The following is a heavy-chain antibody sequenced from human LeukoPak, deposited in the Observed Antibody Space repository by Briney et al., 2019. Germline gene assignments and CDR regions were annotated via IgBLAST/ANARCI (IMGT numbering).Heavy chain of an antibody. CDR1: GYTFTGYY. CDR2: INPKSGDT. J-gene: IGHJ4*02. D-gene: IGHD3-16*01. V-gene: IGHV1-2*02. Sequence: GASVKVSCKASGYTFTGYYMHWVRQAPGQGLEWMGWINPKSGDTNYAQTFQGRVTMTRDTSISTAYLELSRLTSDDTAVYYCAALAGGTSFDYWGQGTLVTVSS. CDR3: AALAGGTSFDY.